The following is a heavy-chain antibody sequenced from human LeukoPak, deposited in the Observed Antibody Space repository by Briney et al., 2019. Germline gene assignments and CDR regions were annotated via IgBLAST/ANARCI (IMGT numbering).Heavy chain of an antibody. J-gene: IGHJ4*02. V-gene: IGHV3-30*18. CDR2: ISYDGSNK. D-gene: IGHD3-10*01. CDR3: AKEYGSGSYSDRYFDY. Sequence: GGSLRLSCAASGFTFSSYGMHWVRQAPGKGLEWVAVISYDGSNKYYADSVKGRFTISRDNSKNTLYLQMNSLRAEDTAVYYCAKEYGSGSYSDRYFDYWGQGTLVTVSS. CDR1: GFTFSSYG.